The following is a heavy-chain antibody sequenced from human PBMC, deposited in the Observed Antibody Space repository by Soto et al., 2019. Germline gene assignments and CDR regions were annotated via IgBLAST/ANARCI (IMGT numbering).Heavy chain of an antibody. D-gene: IGHD6-6*01. Sequence: SETLSLTCTVSGGSISSYYWSWIRQPPGKGLEWIGYIYYSGSTNYNPPLKSRVTISVDTSKNQFSLKLSSVTAADTAVYYCAGSSSSGPYYYYYGMDVWGQGTTVTVSS. J-gene: IGHJ6*02. CDR2: IYYSGST. V-gene: IGHV4-59*01. CDR1: GGSISSYY. CDR3: AGSSSSGPYYYYYGMDV.